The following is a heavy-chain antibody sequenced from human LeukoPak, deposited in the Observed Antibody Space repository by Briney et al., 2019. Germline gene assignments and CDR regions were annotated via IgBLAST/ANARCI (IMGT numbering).Heavy chain of an antibody. D-gene: IGHD4-17*01. CDR2: INQGGSET. Sequence: SGGSLRLSCTPSGFTFSIYWMSWVRQTPGKGLEWVANINQGGSETYYVDSVEGRFTISRDNGKNSLYLQMNSLRVEDTALYYCARAGGPGTVDFWGQGILVTVSS. CDR3: ARAGGPGTVDF. V-gene: IGHV3-7*01. CDR1: GFTFSIYW. J-gene: IGHJ4*02.